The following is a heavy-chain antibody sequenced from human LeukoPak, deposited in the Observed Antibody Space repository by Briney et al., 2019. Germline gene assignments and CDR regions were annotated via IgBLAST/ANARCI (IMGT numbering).Heavy chain of an antibody. CDR2: ISWNSGSI. CDR3: AKEGSDSSGYYYYYMDV. Sequence: PGGSLRLSCAASGFTFSTYGMHWVRQAPGKGLEWVSGISWNSGSIGYADSVKGRFTISRDNTKNSLYLQMNSLRAEDTALYYCAKEGSDSSGYYYYYMDVWGKGTTVTISS. V-gene: IGHV3-9*01. J-gene: IGHJ6*03. CDR1: GFTFSTYG. D-gene: IGHD3-22*01.